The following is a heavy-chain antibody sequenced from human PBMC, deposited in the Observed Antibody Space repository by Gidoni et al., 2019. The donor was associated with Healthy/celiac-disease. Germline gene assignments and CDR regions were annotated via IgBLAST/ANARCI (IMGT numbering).Heavy chain of an antibody. Sequence: QVQLVQSGAEVKKPGSSVKVSCKASGGPFSRYAISWVRQAPGQGLEWRGGIIPIFGTANYAQKFQGRVTITADESTSTAYMELSSLRSEDTAVYYCARGDSSGRGIVLFFDPWGQGTLVTVSS. CDR1: GGPFSRYA. CDR3: ARGDSSGRGIVLFFDP. J-gene: IGHJ5*02. CDR2: IIPIFGTA. V-gene: IGHV1-69*01. D-gene: IGHD3-22*01.